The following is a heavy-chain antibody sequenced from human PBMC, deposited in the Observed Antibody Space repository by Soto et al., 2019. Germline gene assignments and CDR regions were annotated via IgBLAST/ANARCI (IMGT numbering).Heavy chain of an antibody. CDR1: GGSISSYY. V-gene: IGHV4-59*01. J-gene: IGHJ4*02. D-gene: IGHD3-10*01. CDR3: ARSSPYYYGSGSYYERIHNIFYFDY. Sequence: QVQLQESGPGLVKPSETLSLTCTVSGGSISSYYWSWIRQPPGKGLEWIGYIYYSGSTNYNPSLKSRVTISVDTSKNQFSLKLSSVTAADTAVYYCARSSPYYYGSGSYYERIHNIFYFDYWGQGTLVTVSS. CDR2: IYYSGST.